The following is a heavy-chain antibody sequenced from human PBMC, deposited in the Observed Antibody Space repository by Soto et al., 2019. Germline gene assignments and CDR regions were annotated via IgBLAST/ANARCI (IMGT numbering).Heavy chain of an antibody. J-gene: IGHJ3*02. D-gene: IGHD3-10*01. V-gene: IGHV3-23*01. CDR2: ISGSGGST. CDR1: GFTFSSYA. CDR3: AKVITMVRGVHDAFDI. Sequence: EVQLLESGGGLVQPGGSLRLSCAASGFTFSSYAMSWVRQAPGKGLEWVSAISGSGGSTYYADSVKGRFTISRDNSKNTLYLQMNSLRAEDTAVYYCAKVITMVRGVHDAFDIWGQGTMVTVSS.